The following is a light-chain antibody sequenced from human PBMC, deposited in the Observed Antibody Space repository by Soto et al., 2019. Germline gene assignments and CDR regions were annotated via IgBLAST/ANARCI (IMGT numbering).Light chain of an antibody. V-gene: IGKV1-5*03. J-gene: IGKJ2*01. Sequence: DIQRTQSPSTLSASEGVRVSIIAWASQSSSSWLAWYQQKPGKAPKVLIYKASSLESGVPSRFSGSGSGTEFTLTISSLQPDDFATYYCQQYNSNYVTFGQGTKVDIK. CDR2: KAS. CDR1: QSSSSW. CDR3: QQYNSNYVT.